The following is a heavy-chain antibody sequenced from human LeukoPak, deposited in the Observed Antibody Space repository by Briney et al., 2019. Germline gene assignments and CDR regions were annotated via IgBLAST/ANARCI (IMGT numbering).Heavy chain of an antibody. CDR3: ARRRSGWPVDY. J-gene: IGHJ4*02. CDR2: IYPGDSDT. V-gene: IGHV5-51*01. CDR1: GYNFTSYW. Sequence: GESLKISCKGSGYNFTSYWIAWVRQMPGKGLEWMGIIYPGDSDTRYSPSFQGQATSSADKSISTAYLQWSSLKASDTALYSWARRRSGWPVDYWGQGTLVTVSS. D-gene: IGHD6-19*01.